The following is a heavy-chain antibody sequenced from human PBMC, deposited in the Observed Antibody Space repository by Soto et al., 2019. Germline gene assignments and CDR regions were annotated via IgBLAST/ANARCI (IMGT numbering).Heavy chain of an antibody. CDR1: GYTFTSYG. CDR2: ISAYNGNT. V-gene: IGHV1-18*01. D-gene: IGHD3-9*01. Sequence: QVQLVQSGAEVKKPGASVKVSCKGSGYTFTSYGISWVRQAPGQGLEWMGWISAYNGNTNYAQKFQGRVTMTTDTSTRIGYVGLRSLRSDATAVYYCARDPLGYDILTGYYGQYYFDYWGQGTLVTVSS. CDR3: ARDPLGYDILTGYYGQYYFDY. J-gene: IGHJ4*02.